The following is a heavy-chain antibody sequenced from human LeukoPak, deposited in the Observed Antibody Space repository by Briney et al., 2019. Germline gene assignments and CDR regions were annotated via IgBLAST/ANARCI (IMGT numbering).Heavy chain of an antibody. CDR2: TYYRSKWYN. CDR1: GDSVSSNNGA. CDR3: AMIAGLWAFDH. V-gene: IGHV6-1*01. J-gene: IGHJ4*02. Sequence: SQTLSLTCAISGDSVSSNNGAWNWIRQSPSRGLEWLGRTYYRSKWYNDYAESLISRITISPVTSKNQFSLQLYSVTPDDTAVYYCAMIAGLWAFDHWGQGVLVTVSS. D-gene: IGHD3-16*01.